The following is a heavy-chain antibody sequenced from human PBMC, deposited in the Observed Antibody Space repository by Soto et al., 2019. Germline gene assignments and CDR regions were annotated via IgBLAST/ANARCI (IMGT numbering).Heavy chain of an antibody. CDR1: GFTFSSYA. CDR2: ISYDGSNK. D-gene: IGHD4-17*01. J-gene: IGHJ4*02. Sequence: GSLRLSCAASGFTFSSYAMHWVRQAPGKGLEWVAVISYDGSNKYYADSVKGRFTISRDNSKNTLYLQMNSLRAEDTAVYYCARAPGHYGANPGAFDYWGQGTLVTVSS. V-gene: IGHV3-30-3*01. CDR3: ARAPGHYGANPGAFDY.